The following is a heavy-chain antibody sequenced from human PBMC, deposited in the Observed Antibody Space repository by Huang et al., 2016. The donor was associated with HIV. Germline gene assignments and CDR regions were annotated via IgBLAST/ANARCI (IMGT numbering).Heavy chain of an antibody. J-gene: IGHJ4*02. CDR1: GGSFSSYS. V-gene: IGHV4-34*01. Sequence: QVQLQQWGAGLLKPSETLSLTCAVYGGSFSSYSWSWIRQSPGTGLHWVGEIDHSGATTYNPSLQGRLTISVDTSKNQFSLRLTSVTAADTAVYYCASRRPRVRGGGGDFPSWGQGTLVTVSS. CDR2: IDHSGAT. CDR3: ASRRPRVRGGGGDFPS. D-gene: IGHD3-10*01.